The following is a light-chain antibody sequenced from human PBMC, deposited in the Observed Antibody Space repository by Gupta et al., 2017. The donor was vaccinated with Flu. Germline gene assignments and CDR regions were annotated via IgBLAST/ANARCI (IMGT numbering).Light chain of an antibody. CDR1: QGSSID. CDR2: GAS. Sequence: DIQLPQSPSFLSTSVGDRVTITCRASQGSSIDLAWYQQKPGKAPNLLSYGASTLQTGVPSRFSGSGSGTEFTLTISSLQPEDFGTYYGQRIENVRFSFGPGTKVEIK. CDR3: QRIENVRFS. J-gene: IGKJ3*01. V-gene: IGKV1-9*01.